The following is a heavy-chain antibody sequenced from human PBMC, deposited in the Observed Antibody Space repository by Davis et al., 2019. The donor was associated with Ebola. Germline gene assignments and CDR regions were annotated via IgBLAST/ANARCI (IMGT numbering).Heavy chain of an antibody. CDR3: ARANGSGSPLYYYYGMDV. D-gene: IGHD3-10*01. V-gene: IGHV1-46*01. Sequence: ASVKVSCKASGYTFTSYYMHWVRQAPGQGLEWMGIINPSGGSTSYAQKFQGRVTMTRDTSTSTVYMELSRLRSDDTAVYYCARANGSGSPLYYYYGMDVWGKGTTVTVSS. J-gene: IGHJ6*04. CDR2: INPSGGST. CDR1: GYTFTSYY.